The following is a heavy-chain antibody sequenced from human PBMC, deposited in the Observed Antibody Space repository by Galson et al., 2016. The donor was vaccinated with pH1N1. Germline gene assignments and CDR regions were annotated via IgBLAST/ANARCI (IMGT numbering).Heavy chain of an antibody. CDR1: GFSVSSSGMG. V-gene: IGHV2-5*02. J-gene: IGHJ3*01. Sequence: PALVKPPQTLTLTCNFSGFSVSSSGMGVGWIRQPPGKALEWLAVIYWDDDKRYSPSLKSRLTITKDTSKNHVVLTMTNMDPMDTATYYCAHREVMITNAFDFWGQGTMVTVSS. D-gene: IGHD3-16*01. CDR2: IYWDDDK. CDR3: AHREVMITNAFDF.